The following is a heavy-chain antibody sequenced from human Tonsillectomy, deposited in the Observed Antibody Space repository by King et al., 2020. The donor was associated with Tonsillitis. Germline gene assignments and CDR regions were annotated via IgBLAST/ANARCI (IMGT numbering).Heavy chain of an antibody. CDR2: IYYSGNT. D-gene: IGHD4-17*01. V-gene: IGHV4-59*01. Sequence: QLQESGPGLVKPSETLSLTCTVSGGSISSYYWSWIRQPPGRGLEWIGYIYYSGNTNYNPSLKSRVTISVDTSKNQFSLKLSSVTAADTAVYYCAGKDYGDHSGNYWGQGTLVTVSS. CDR1: GGSISSYY. J-gene: IGHJ4*02. CDR3: AGKDYGDHSGNY.